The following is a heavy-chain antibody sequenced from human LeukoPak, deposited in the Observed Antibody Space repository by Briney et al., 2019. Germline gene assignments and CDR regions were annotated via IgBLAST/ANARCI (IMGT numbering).Heavy chain of an antibody. CDR3: ARVVPDGMDV. J-gene: IGHJ6*02. CDR1: GASMSNSF. D-gene: IGHD3-10*01. CDR2: IYSSGRT. V-gene: IGHV4-4*07. Sequence: SETLSLTCTVSGASMSNSFWSWIRQPAGKGLEWIGRIYSSGRTYYNPSLKSRVTISVDTSKNQFSLKLSSVTAADTAVYYCARVVPDGMDVWGQGTTVTVSS.